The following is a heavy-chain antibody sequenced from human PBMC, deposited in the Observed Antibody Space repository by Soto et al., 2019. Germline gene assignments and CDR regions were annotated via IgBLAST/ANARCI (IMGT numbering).Heavy chain of an antibody. J-gene: IGHJ4*02. D-gene: IGHD5-18*01. CDR1: GGSISSYY. Sequence: SETLSLTCTVSGGSISSYYWSWIRQPPGRGLEWIGYIYYSGSTNXNPSLKSRVTISVDTSKNQFSLKLSSVTAADTAVYYCARDQGGYSSYWGQGTLVTVSS. CDR2: IYYSGST. V-gene: IGHV4-59*01. CDR3: ARDQGGYSSY.